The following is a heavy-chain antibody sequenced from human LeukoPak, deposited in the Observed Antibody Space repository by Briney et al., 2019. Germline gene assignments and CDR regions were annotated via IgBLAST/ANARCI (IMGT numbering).Heavy chain of an antibody. CDR2: ISGSGAST. CDR3: AREGETGTRSMDV. CDR1: GFTFSSYA. D-gene: IGHD1-1*01. J-gene: IGHJ6*03. Sequence: AGGSLRLSCAVSGFTFSSYAMSWVRQAPGKGLEWVSVISGSGASTYYAGSAKGRFTISRDNSKNTLYLQMNSLRAEDTAVYYCAREGETGTRSMDVWGKGTTVTVSS. V-gene: IGHV3-23*01.